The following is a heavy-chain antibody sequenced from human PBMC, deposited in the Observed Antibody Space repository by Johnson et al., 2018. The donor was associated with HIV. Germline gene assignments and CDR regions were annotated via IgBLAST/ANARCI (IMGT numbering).Heavy chain of an antibody. CDR2: IWYDGNNK. J-gene: IGHJ3*02. V-gene: IGHV3-33*06. Sequence: QVQLVESGGGLVQPGGSLRLSCAASGFTFSSYGMHWVRQAPGKGLQWVAVIWYDGNNKYYADSVKGRFTISRDNSKNTLYLQMNSLRAEDTAVYYCVKQGEAYAFDIWGQGTMVTVSS. D-gene: IGHD3-16*01. CDR1: GFTFSSYG. CDR3: VKQGEAYAFDI.